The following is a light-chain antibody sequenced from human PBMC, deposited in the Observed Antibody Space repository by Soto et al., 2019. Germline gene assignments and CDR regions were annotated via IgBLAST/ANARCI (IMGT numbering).Light chain of an antibody. Sequence: QMTQSPSTLSASVGDSVTITCRASQSISTLTAWYQQKPGKAPRLLLYESSVLESGVPSRFGGDGSGTDFTLTISGLQPDDSAIYYCQQYHTYWTFGQGTKVEVK. J-gene: IGKJ1*01. V-gene: IGKV1-5*03. CDR2: ESS. CDR3: QQYHTYWT. CDR1: QSISTL.